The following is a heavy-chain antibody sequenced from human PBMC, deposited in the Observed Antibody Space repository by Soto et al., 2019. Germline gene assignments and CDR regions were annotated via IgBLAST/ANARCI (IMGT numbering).Heavy chain of an antibody. J-gene: IGHJ6*02. V-gene: IGHV1-2*04. Sequence: ASVKVSCKASGYTFTGYYMHWVRQAPGQGLEWMGWINPNSGGTNYAQKFQGWVTMTRDTSISTAYMELSRLRSDDTAVYYCAREEAVVAATHYYGMDVWGQGTTVTVSS. CDR2: INPNSGGT. CDR1: GYTFTGYY. D-gene: IGHD2-15*01. CDR3: AREEAVVAATHYYGMDV.